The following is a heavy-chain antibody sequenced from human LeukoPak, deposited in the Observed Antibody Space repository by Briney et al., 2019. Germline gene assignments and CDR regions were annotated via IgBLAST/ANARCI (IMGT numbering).Heavy chain of an antibody. D-gene: IGHD3-22*01. CDR3: AGGDYHDSSGYLNYYYYGMDV. CDR2: IYYSGST. J-gene: IGHJ6*02. CDR1: GGSISSGDYY. Sequence: SETLSLTCTVSGGSISSGDYYWSWIRQPPGKGLEWIGYIYYSGSTYYNPSLKSRVTISVDTSKNQFSLKLSSVTAADTAVYYCAGGDYHDSSGYLNYYYYGMDVWGQGTTVTVSS. V-gene: IGHV4-30-4*01.